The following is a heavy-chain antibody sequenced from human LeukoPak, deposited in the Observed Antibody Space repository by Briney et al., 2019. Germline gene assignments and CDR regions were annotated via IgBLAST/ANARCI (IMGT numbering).Heavy chain of an antibody. CDR1: GGSISSYY. J-gene: IGHJ4*02. Sequence: SETLSLTCTVSGGSISSYYWNWIRQPAGKGLEWMGRIYTSGSTTYNPSLRGRITMSVDTSNNQFSLKLTSMTAADTAVYFCASTWSYSFGYWGQGALVTVSS. CDR2: IYTSGST. V-gene: IGHV4-4*07. CDR3: ASTWSYSFGY. D-gene: IGHD2-21*01.